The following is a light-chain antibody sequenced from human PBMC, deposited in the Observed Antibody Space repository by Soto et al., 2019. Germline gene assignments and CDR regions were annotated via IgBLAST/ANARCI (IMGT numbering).Light chain of an antibody. Sequence: EIVMTQSPATLSVSPGERATLSFRASQSVSSYLAWYQQKPGQAPRLLIYDASNRATGIPARFSGSGSGTDFTLTISSLEPEDFAVYYCQQRSNLITFGQGTRLEIK. J-gene: IGKJ5*01. V-gene: IGKV3-11*01. CDR3: QQRSNLIT. CDR2: DAS. CDR1: QSVSSY.